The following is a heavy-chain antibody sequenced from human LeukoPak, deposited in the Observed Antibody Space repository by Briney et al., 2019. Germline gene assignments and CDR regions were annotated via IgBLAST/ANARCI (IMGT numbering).Heavy chain of an antibody. D-gene: IGHD6-13*01. V-gene: IGHV3-30-3*01. Sequence: GGSLRLSCAASGFTFSSYAMHWVRQAPGKGLEWVAVISYDGSNKYYADSVKGRFTISRDNSKNTLYLQINSLRAEDTAVYYCARKGQGSNWAAEYFQNWGQGTLVTVSS. CDR3: ARKGQGSNWAAEYFQN. CDR2: ISYDGSNK. CDR1: GFTFSSYA. J-gene: IGHJ1*01.